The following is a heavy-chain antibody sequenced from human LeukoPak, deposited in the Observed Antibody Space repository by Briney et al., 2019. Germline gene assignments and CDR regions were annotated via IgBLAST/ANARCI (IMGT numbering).Heavy chain of an antibody. CDR2: INPNSGGT. CDR3: ARDQRRDSWSGYPTNWFDA. D-gene: IGHD3-3*01. J-gene: IGHJ5*02. V-gene: IGHV1-2*02. Sequence: ASVTVSHKTSGYTFTVYYMHWVRQAPGQGLEWMGWINPNSGGTNYVQKFQGRVTMTRNTSISTAYMELSRLRSDDTAVYYCARDQRRDSWSGYPTNWFDAWGQATLATVSS. CDR1: GYTFTVYY.